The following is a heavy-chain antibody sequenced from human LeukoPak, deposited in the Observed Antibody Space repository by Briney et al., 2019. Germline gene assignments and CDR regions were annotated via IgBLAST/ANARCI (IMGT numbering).Heavy chain of an antibody. CDR2: IEGGGGDP. J-gene: IGHJ4*02. V-gene: IGHV3-23*01. D-gene: IGHD4-11*01. Sequence: PGGSLRLSCAGSGLTFSTNAMGWVRQAPGEGLEWVSSIEGGGGDPFYADSVRGRFTISRDKSKNTLYLQLNSLRAEDTAVYFCAQGGHDYNPFYCWGQGTLVTVSS. CDR3: AQGGHDYNPFYC. CDR1: GLTFSTNA.